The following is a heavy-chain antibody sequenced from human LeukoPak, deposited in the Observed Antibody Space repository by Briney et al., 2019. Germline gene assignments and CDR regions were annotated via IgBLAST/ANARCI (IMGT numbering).Heavy chain of an antibody. V-gene: IGHV4-39*01. CDR1: GASISGSGYY. D-gene: IGHD6-19*01. CDR2: IYYTGST. Sequence: SSETLSLTCAVSGASISGSGYYLGWVRQPPGKGLEWIGNIYYTGSTYYNASLQSRVTISIDMPKNQFSLRLSSVTAADTAVYYCARLNEEIAVAGYFDYWGQGTLVTVSS. J-gene: IGHJ4*02. CDR3: ARLNEEIAVAGYFDY.